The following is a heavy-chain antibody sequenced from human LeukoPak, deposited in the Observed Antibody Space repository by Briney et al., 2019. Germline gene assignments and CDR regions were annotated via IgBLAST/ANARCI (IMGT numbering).Heavy chain of an antibody. V-gene: IGHV1-2*02. CDR2: INPYSGGT. CDR3: ATLRRSGWYIGD. Sequence: VASVKVSCKASGYTFTSYGISWVRRAPGQGLEWMGWINPYSGGTNYAEKFQGRVTMTRDTSITTAYMELSSLRSDDTAMYYCATLRRSGWYIGDWGQGTLVTVSS. J-gene: IGHJ4*02. CDR1: GYTFTSYG. D-gene: IGHD6-19*01.